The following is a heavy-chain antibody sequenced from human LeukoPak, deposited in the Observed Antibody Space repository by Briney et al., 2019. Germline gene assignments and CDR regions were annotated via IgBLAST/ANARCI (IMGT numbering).Heavy chain of an antibody. V-gene: IGHV3-33*01. Sequence: PGGSLRLSCAASGFTFSTYGMHWVRQTPGKGLEWVAVIWYDGSKKYYADSVKGRFTISRDNSKNTLYLQMNSLRAEDTAVYYCARDNYTSTSCYDVWGQGTTVTVSS. CDR2: IWYDGSKK. CDR1: GFTFSTYG. CDR3: ARDNYTSTSCYDV. J-gene: IGHJ6*02. D-gene: IGHD2-2*01.